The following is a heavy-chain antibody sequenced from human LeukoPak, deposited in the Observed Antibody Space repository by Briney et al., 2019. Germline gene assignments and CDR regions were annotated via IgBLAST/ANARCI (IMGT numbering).Heavy chain of an antibody. CDR2: IRYDGSNK. J-gene: IGHJ5*02. D-gene: IGHD2-2*02. V-gene: IGHV3-30*02. CDR3: ARGDIVVLPAGIPHNWFDP. CDR1: GFTFSSYG. Sequence: GGSLRLSCAASGFTFSSYGMHWVRQAPGKGLEWVAFIRYDGSNKYYADSVKGRFTISRDNSKNTLYLQMNSPRAEDTAVYYCARGDIVVLPAGIPHNWFDPWGQGTLVTVSS.